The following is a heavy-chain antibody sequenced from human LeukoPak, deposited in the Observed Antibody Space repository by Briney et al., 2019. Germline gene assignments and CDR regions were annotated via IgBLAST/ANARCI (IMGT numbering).Heavy chain of an antibody. V-gene: IGHV3-23*01. CDR3: AKARIAGPFNWFDP. D-gene: IGHD6-13*01. J-gene: IGHJ5*02. Sequence: GGSLRLSCAASGFTFSIYVMSWVRQAPGKGLEWVSAISGSGGSTYYADSVKGRFTISRDNSKNTLYLQMNSLRAEDTAVYYCAKARIAGPFNWFDPWGQGTLVTVSS. CDR2: ISGSGGST. CDR1: GFTFSIYV.